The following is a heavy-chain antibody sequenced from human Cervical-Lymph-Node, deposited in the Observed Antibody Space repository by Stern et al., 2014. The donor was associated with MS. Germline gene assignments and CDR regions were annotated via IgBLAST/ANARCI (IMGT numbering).Heavy chain of an antibody. J-gene: IGHJ4*02. CDR3: ARQRYFDY. CDR2: NFPGGSNI. Sequence: EVQLVESGPEVKRPGESLKLSCQASGYTFTSYWIGWVRQMPGKGLEWTAINFPGGSNINTSPSSQGKVTIPADNPSSTTYLQGNNPKASDTAIYYCARQRYFDYWGQGTLVTVSS. V-gene: IGHV5-51*01. CDR1: GYTFTSYW.